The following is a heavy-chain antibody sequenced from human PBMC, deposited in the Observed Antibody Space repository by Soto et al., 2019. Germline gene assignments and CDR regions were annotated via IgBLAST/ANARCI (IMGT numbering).Heavy chain of an antibody. CDR1: AGAFSRSR. CDR2: IVPIYRTA. D-gene: IGHD4-17*01. CDR3: ASHQGAYGRLDY. J-gene: IGHJ4*02. V-gene: IGHV1-69*01. Sequence: SPKGSREGAAGAFSRSRINLGRQAPGQGLEWVGGIVPIYRTADYAQKFQGRVTITADESARTSYLQWSSLKASDTAMYYCASHQGAYGRLDYWGQGNPVTFS.